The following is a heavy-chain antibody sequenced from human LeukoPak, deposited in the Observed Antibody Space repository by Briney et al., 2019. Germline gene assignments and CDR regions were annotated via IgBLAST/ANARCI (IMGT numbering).Heavy chain of an antibody. Sequence: PSETLSLTCTVSGYSISSGYYWGWIRQPPGKGLEWIGSIYHSGSTYYNPSLKSRVTISVDTSKNQFSLKLSSVTAADTAVYYCARNVYSSSYYYYYMDVWGKGTTVTVSS. D-gene: IGHD6-6*01. CDR2: IYHSGST. CDR1: GYSISSGYY. V-gene: IGHV4-38-2*02. CDR3: ARNVYSSSYYYYYMDV. J-gene: IGHJ6*03.